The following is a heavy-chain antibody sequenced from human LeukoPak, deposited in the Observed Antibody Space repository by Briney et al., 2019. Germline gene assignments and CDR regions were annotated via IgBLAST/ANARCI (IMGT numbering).Heavy chain of an antibody. Sequence: SGPTLVNPTQTLTLPCTFSGFSLSTSGVGVGWIRQPQGKALEWLTLICWNDDKRYSPSLKRRLTITTDNSKNQVVLTMTNVDPVDTATYDCLQKKAHYYGSRSNYNDYFFEDWGQGTLVSVSS. CDR3: LQKKAHYYGSRSNYNDYFFED. D-gene: IGHD3-10*01. V-gene: IGHV2-5*01. CDR2: ICWNDDK. J-gene: IGHJ4*02. CDR1: GFSLSTSGVG.